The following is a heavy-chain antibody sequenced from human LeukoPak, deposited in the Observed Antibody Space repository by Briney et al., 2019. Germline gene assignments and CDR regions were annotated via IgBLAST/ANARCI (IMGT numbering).Heavy chain of an antibody. J-gene: IGHJ5*02. CDR3: ARKPCTNGVCYGRTYNWFDP. Sequence: PSETLSLTCAAYGGSFSGYYRSWIRQPPGKGLEWIGEINHSGSTNYNPSLKSRVTISVDTSKNQFSLKLSSVTAADTAVYYCARKPCTNGVCYGRTYNWFDPWGQGTLVTVSS. CDR2: INHSGST. CDR1: GGSFSGYY. V-gene: IGHV4-34*01. D-gene: IGHD2-8*01.